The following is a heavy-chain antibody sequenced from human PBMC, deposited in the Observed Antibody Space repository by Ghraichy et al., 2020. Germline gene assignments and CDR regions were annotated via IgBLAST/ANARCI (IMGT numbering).Heavy chain of an antibody. J-gene: IGHJ6*02. CDR3: AREGSSYSYYGLDV. CDR2: IIYSGNT. Sequence: SETLSLTCTVSGGSISSGAYYWSWIRQHPGKGLEWIGYIIYSGNTYYNPSLKSRLTISLDTSKNQFSLRLSSVTAADTAVYYCAREGSSYSYYGLDVWGQGTTVTVSS. D-gene: IGHD2-15*01. CDR1: GGSISSGAYY. V-gene: IGHV4-31*03.